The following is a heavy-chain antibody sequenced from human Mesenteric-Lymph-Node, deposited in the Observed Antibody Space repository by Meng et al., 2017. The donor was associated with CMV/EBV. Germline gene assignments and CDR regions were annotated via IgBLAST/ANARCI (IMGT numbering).Heavy chain of an antibody. Sequence: TVSGGSSSSGDYYWSWIRQHPGKGLEWIGYIYYSGSTYYNPSLKSRVTISVDTSKNQFSLKLSSVTAADTAVYYCARGGVLVVAQFDPWGQGTLVTVSS. D-gene: IGHD3-22*01. V-gene: IGHV4-30-4*08. CDR2: IYYSGST. CDR1: GGSSSSGDYY. CDR3: ARGGVLVVAQFDP. J-gene: IGHJ5*02.